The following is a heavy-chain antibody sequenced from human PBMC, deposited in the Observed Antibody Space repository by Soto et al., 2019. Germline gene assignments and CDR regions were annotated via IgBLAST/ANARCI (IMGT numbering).Heavy chain of an antibody. Sequence: VSVKVSCKASGYTFSTYGISWVRQAPGQGLKWMGWIGAYNGDTNYAQKLQGRVTMTTDTSTSTAYMELTSLRSDDTAIYYCARDRGYSPDSYDIWGQGTMVTVSS. J-gene: IGHJ3*02. CDR1: GYTFSTYG. CDR3: ARDRGYSPDSYDI. D-gene: IGHD5-18*01. V-gene: IGHV1-18*01. CDR2: IGAYNGDT.